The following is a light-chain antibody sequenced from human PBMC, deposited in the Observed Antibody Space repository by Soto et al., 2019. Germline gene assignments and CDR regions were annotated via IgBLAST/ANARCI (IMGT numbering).Light chain of an antibody. CDR1: QSVSSNY. J-gene: IGKJ1*01. V-gene: IGKV3-20*01. Sequence: EIVLTQSPATLSLCPGEGVTLSCRASQSVSSNYLAWYQQKPGQAPRLPIYGSSNRATGIPDRFIGSGFGTDFTLTIGRLEPEDFAVYYCHQYGRCLSTFGQGTKVDIK. CDR2: GSS. CDR3: HQYGRCLST.